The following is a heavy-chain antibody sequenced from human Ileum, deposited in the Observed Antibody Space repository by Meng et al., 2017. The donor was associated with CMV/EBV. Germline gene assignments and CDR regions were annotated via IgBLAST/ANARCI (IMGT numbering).Heavy chain of an antibody. Sequence: LSSGSISRSSYYWGWIRQPPGKGLEWIGYIYYTGSPYSSPSLKSRVTMSVDSSKTQFSLKLTSVTASDTAVYYCVRFSGYFGTTFDYWGQGTLVTVSS. CDR2: IYYTGSP. CDR1: SGSISRSSYY. D-gene: IGHD3-22*01. J-gene: IGHJ4*02. V-gene: IGHV4-39*01. CDR3: VRFSGYFGTTFDY.